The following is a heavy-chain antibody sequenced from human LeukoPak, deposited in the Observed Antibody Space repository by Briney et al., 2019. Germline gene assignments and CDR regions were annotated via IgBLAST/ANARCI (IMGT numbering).Heavy chain of an antibody. V-gene: IGHV3-21*01. Sequence: PGGSLRVSCAASGFTFSSYSMNWVRQAPGKGLEWVSSISSSSSYIYYADSVKGRFTISRDNAKNSLYLQMNSLRAEDTAVYYCASLYSSGWSNWFDPWGQGTLVTVSS. CDR1: GFTFSSYS. CDR2: ISSSSSYI. CDR3: ASLYSSGWSNWFDP. D-gene: IGHD6-19*01. J-gene: IGHJ5*02.